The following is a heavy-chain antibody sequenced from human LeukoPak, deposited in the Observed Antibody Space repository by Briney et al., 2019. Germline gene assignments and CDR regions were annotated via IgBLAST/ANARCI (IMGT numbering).Heavy chain of an antibody. CDR3: AKGRGSSNSASNY. CDR1: GFIFSNYA. V-gene: IGHV3-23*01. Sequence: QPGGSLRLSRTASGFIFSNYAMTWVRQAPGKGLEWVSGISGSGDTTYNADSVKGRFTISRDNSKNTLHLQMNGLRAEDTAVYYCAKGRGSSNSASNYWGQGTPVTVSS. D-gene: IGHD1-26*01. CDR2: ISGSGDTT. J-gene: IGHJ4*02.